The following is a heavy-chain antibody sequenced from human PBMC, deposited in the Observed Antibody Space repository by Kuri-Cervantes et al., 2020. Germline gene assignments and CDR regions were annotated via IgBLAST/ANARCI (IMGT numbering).Heavy chain of an antibody. V-gene: IGHV4-38-2*01. CDR3: ARGALRENYYYYGMDV. J-gene: IGHJ6*02. CDR1: GYSISSGYY. CDR2: IYHSGST. Sequence: SQTLSLTCAISGYSISSGYYWGWIRQPPGKGLEWIGSIYHSGSTYYNPSLKSRVTISVDTSKNQFSLKLSSVTAADTAVYYCARGALRENYYYYGMDVWGQGTTVTVSS. D-gene: IGHD5-24*01.